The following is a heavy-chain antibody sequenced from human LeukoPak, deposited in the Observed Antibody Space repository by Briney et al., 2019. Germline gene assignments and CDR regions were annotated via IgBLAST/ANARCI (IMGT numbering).Heavy chain of an antibody. D-gene: IGHD2/OR15-2a*01. J-gene: IGHJ5*02. CDR3: ARGGRGRSSTTPANWFDP. V-gene: IGHV4-34*01. Sequence: PSETLSLTCAVYGGSFSGYCWSWIRQPPGKGLEWIGEINHSGSTNYNPSLKSRVTISVDTSKNQFSLKLSSVTAADTAVYYCARGGRGRSSTTPANWFDPWGQGTLVTVSS. CDR2: INHSGST. CDR1: GGSFSGYC.